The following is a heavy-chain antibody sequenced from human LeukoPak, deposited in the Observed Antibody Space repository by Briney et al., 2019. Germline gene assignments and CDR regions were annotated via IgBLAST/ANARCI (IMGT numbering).Heavy chain of an antibody. Sequence: PSETLSLTCTVSGGSISSSSYYWGWIRQPPGKGLEWIGSIYYSGSTYYNPSLKSRVTISVDTSKNQFSLKLSSVTAADTAVYYCSTDSGRSYFYFDFWGQGTLVTVSS. D-gene: IGHD3-10*01. CDR2: IYYSGST. CDR1: GGSISSSSYY. CDR3: STDSGRSYFYFDF. V-gene: IGHV4-39*07. J-gene: IGHJ4*02.